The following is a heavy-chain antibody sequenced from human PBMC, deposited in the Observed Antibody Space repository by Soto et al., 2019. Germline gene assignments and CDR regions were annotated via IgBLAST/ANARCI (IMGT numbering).Heavy chain of an antibody. J-gene: IGHJ5*02. CDR2: INHSGST. CDR1: GGSFSGYY. Sequence: SETLSLTCAVYGGSFSGYYWSWIRQPPGKGLEWIGEINHSGSTNYNPSLKSRVTISVDTSKNQLSLKLSSVTAADTAVYYCARVDELRLSGGDYSCWFDPWGQGTLVTVSS. V-gene: IGHV4-34*01. D-gene: IGHD1-7*01. CDR3: ARVDELRLSGGDYSCWFDP.